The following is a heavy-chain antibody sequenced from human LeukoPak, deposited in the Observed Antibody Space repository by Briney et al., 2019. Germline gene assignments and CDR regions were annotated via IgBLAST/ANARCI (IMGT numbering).Heavy chain of an antibody. CDR2: ISSISSYT. V-gene: IGHV3-11*06. CDR1: GFTFSDYY. CDR3: ARDVTPGYYDSSGYPDAFDI. D-gene: IGHD3-22*01. Sequence: GGSLRLSCAASGFTFSDYYMSWIRQAPGKGLEWVSYISSISSYTNYADSVKGRFTISRDNAKNSLYLQMNSLRAEDTAVYYCARDVTPGYYDSSGYPDAFDIWGQGTMVTVSS. J-gene: IGHJ3*02.